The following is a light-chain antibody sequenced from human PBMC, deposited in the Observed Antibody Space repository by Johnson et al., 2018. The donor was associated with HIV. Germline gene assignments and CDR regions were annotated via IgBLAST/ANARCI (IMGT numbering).Light chain of an antibody. J-gene: IGLJ1*01. CDR2: DND. Sequence: QSVLTQPPSVSAAPGQKVTISCSGSSSNIGNNFVSWYQQLPGRAPKLLIYDNDKRPSGIPDRFSASKSDTSTTLGITGVQTGDAANYYCGTWEGGLSIYVFGTGTEVTVL. CDR3: GTWEGGLSIYV. V-gene: IGLV1-51*01. CDR1: SSNIGNNF.